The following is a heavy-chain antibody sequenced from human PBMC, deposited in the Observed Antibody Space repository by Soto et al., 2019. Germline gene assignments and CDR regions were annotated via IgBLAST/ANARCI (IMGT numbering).Heavy chain of an antibody. Sequence: GSLTLFCKSLGSTFGDYSRSGVGEAPGKGLGWVGFIRSKAYGGTTEYAASVKGRFTSSRDDSKSIAYLQMNSLKTEDTAVYYCTSRYDFWSGYLIYYYYYGMDAWGQGTTVTVSS. D-gene: IGHD3-3*01. V-gene: IGHV3-49*04. CDR3: TSRYDFWSGYLIYYYYYGMDA. CDR1: GSTFGDYS. J-gene: IGHJ6*02. CDR2: IRSKAYGGTT.